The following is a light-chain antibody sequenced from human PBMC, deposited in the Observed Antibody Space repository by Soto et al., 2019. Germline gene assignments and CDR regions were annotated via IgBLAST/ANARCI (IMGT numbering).Light chain of an antibody. Sequence: DIQMTQSPSSLSASVGDRVTMTCRASQAIRNYAAWYQKKPGEVPNLLIYAASTLQSGHPARFGGVGFGTDFTRASTILRPEDVATYFCQRYDSALIIFDPGTKVYL. CDR1: QAIRNY. CDR2: AAS. CDR3: QRYDSALII. J-gene: IGKJ3*01. V-gene: IGKV1-27*01.